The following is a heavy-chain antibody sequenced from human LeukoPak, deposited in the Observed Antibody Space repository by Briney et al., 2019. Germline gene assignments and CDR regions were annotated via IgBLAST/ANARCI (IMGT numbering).Heavy chain of an antibody. Sequence: GGSLRLSCAASGFTFSGSAMHWVRQASGKGLEWVGRIRSKANSYATAYAASVKGRFTISRDDSKNTAYLQMNSLKTEDTAVYYCAKWGRTYDILTGYSYWGQGTLVTVSS. V-gene: IGHV3-73*01. CDR2: IRSKANSYAT. CDR3: AKWGRTYDILTGYSY. J-gene: IGHJ4*02. D-gene: IGHD3-9*01. CDR1: GFTFSGSA.